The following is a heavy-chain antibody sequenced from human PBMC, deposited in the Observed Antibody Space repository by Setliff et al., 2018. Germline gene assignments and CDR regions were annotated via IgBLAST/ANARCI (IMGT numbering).Heavy chain of an antibody. CDR2: LTPNGAYT. J-gene: IGHJ1*01. V-gene: IGHV3-23*01. CDR3: AERLDGSGSHYSTLYH. D-gene: IGHD3-10*01. CDR1: GFAFDNFA. Sequence: HPGGSLRLSCAASGFAFDNFAMNWVRQAPGKGLEWVAALTPNGAYTYYADSVRGRFTIFRDNPRNTLYLQMNSLSAEDTAVYYCAERLDGSGSHYSTLYHWGPGTLVTVSS.